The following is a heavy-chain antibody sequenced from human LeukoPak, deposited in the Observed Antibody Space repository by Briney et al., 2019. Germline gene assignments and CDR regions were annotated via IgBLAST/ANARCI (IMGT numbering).Heavy chain of an antibody. J-gene: IGHJ4*02. CDR3: ASGVPRITIFGVVKAGEGF. CDR1: GGSISSSSYY. CDR2: IYYSGST. V-gene: IGHV4-39*01. Sequence: SETLSLTCSVSGGSISSSSYYWGCIRQPPGKGLEWMGSIYYSGSTYDNPSLKSRVTISVDTSKNQFSLKLSSVTAADTAVYYCASGVPRITIFGVVKAGEGFWGQGTLVTVSS. D-gene: IGHD3-3*01.